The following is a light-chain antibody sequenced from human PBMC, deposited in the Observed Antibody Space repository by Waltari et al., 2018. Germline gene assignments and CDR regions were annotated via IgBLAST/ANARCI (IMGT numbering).Light chain of an antibody. J-gene: IGLJ2*01. Sequence: QSVLTQPPSVSAASGQNVTISCSGSDSNLANNHVSWYKVLPGAAPKLLVSDTSVRPSALPDRFSAAKSGTSVTLSITGLQSGDEADYYCGTWDSSLSGAVFGGGTRLTVL. CDR3: GTWDSSLSGAV. CDR1: DSNLANNH. V-gene: IGLV1-51*01. CDR2: DTS.